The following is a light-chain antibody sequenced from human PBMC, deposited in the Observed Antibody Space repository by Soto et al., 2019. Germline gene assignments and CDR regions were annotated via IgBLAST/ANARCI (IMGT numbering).Light chain of an antibody. CDR3: QQYGSSPRT. CDR1: QSVRNSY. CDR2: GAS. J-gene: IGKJ1*01. V-gene: IGKV3-20*01. Sequence: ELVLTQSPGTLSLSPGERATLSCRASQSVRNSYLAWYRQKPGQAPRLLIYGASSRATGIPDRFSGSGSGLDFTLTISRLEPEDFAVYYCQQYGSSPRTFGQGTKVEIK.